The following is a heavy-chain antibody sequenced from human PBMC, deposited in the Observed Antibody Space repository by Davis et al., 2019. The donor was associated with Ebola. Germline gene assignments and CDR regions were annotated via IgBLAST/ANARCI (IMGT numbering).Heavy chain of an antibody. CDR2: IYYTGNA. D-gene: IGHD3-10*01. Sequence: PSETLSLTCTFSDGSISSHYWNWFRQPPGKGLEWFGSIYYTGNAYYNSSLASRATISVDTSKNQFSLKLTSVTAADTAMYYCSERGSSVWGQGTLVTVSS. CDR3: SERGSSV. CDR1: DGSISSHY. J-gene: IGHJ4*02. V-gene: IGHV4-59*03.